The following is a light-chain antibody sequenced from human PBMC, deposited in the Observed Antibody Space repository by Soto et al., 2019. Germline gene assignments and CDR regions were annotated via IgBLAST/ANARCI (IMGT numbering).Light chain of an antibody. CDR3: SSHAGIINVV. V-gene: IGLV2-14*01. CDR2: EVS. Sequence: QSALTQPASVSGSPGQSITISCTGTSNDVGGHDYVSWYQQHPGKAPKLMIFEVSHRPSGVSDRFSGSKSGNTASLTVSGLQAEDEADYYCSSHAGIINVVFGGGTKPTVL. J-gene: IGLJ3*02. CDR1: SNDVGGHDY.